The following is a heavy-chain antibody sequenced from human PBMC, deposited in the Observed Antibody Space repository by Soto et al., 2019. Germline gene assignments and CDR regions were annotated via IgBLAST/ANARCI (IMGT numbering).Heavy chain of an antibody. Sequence: GGSLRLSCAASGFTFSSYAMSWVCQAPGKGLEWVSAISGSGGSTYYADSVKGRFTISRDNAKNSLYLQMNSLRAEDTAVYYCARDAPLYSSSWYNWFDPWGQGTLVTVS. CDR2: ISGSGGST. V-gene: IGHV3-23*01. CDR3: ARDAPLYSSSWYNWFDP. D-gene: IGHD6-13*01. CDR1: GFTFSSYA. J-gene: IGHJ5*02.